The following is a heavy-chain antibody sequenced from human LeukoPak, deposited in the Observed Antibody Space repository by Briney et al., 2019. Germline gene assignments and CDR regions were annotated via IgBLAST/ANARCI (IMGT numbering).Heavy chain of an antibody. D-gene: IGHD5-24*01. CDR2: ISSSSSYI. V-gene: IGHV3-21*01. Sequence: GGTLRLSCAASGFTFSSYGMNWVRQAPGKGLEWVSSISSSSSYIYYADSVKGRFTISRDNAKNSLYLQMNSLRAEDTAVYYCARDGYNLSYFDYWGQGTLVTVSS. CDR3: ARDGYNLSYFDY. J-gene: IGHJ4*02. CDR1: GFTFSSYG.